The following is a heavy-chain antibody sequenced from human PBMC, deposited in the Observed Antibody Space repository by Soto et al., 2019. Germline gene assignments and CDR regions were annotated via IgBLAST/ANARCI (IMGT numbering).Heavy chain of an antibody. V-gene: IGHV4-31*03. CDR2: IYYSGST. D-gene: IGHD3-10*01. J-gene: IGHJ4*02. CDR3: ASGERTYYYGSSRFDY. Sequence: SETLSLTCTASGGSISSGGYYWSWIRQHPGKGLEWIGYIYYSGSTYYNPSLKSRVTISVDTSKNQFSLKLSSVTAADTAVYYCASGERTYYYGSSRFDYWGQGTLVTVSS. CDR1: GGSISSGGYY.